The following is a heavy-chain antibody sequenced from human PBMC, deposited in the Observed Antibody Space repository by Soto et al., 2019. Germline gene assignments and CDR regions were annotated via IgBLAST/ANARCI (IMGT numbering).Heavy chain of an antibody. CDR3: ARIGLLWFGELSSDNWFAP. CDR1: GYTFTSYG. J-gene: IGHJ5*02. V-gene: IGHV1-18*01. D-gene: IGHD3-10*01. Sequence: QVQLVQSGAEVKKPGASVKVSCKASGYTFTSYGISWVRQAPGQGLEWMGWISAYNGKTNYAQKLQGRVTMTTDTSTSTAYMELRSLRSDDTAVYYCARIGLLWFGELSSDNWFAPWGQGTLVTVSS. CDR2: ISAYNGKT.